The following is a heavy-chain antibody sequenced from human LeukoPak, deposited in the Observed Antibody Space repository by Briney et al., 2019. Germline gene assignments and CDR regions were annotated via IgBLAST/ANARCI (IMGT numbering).Heavy chain of an antibody. D-gene: IGHD2-2*01. Sequence: ASVKVSCKASGYTFTGYYMHWVRQAPGQGLEWMGWINPNSGGTNYAQKFQGRVTMTRDTSISTAYMELSRLRSDDTAVYYCARDPSGYCSSTSCFDAFDIWGQGTMVTVSS. CDR2: INPNSGGT. CDR1: GYTFTGYY. J-gene: IGHJ3*02. V-gene: IGHV1-2*02. CDR3: ARDPSGYCSSTSCFDAFDI.